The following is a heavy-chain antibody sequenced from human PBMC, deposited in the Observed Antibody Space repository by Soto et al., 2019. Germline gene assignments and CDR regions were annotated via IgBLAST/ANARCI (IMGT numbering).Heavy chain of an antibody. J-gene: IGHJ5*02. V-gene: IGHV4-59*01. Sequence: SETLSLTCTVSGGSISNYYWNWIRQSPGKGLEWIGYIYSSGSTHYNPSLQNRVTISIDTSKNQVSLKVNSVTAADTAVYYCARVYSYGATDNWFDPWGQGTLVTVSS. CDR3: ARVYSYGATDNWFDP. CDR2: IYSSGST. CDR1: GGSISNYY. D-gene: IGHD5-18*01.